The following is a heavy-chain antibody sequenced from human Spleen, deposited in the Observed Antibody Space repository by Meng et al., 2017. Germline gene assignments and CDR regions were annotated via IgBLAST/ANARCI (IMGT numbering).Heavy chain of an antibody. Sequence: SGPTLVKPTQTLTLTCTFSGFSLSTNGVGVGWIRQPPGKALEWLALLYWDDDKRYRPTLKSRLTITKDTSKNQVVLTMTNMDPVDTATYYCARILNYYDSSGYYLLRYYFDYWGQGTLVTVSS. CDR3: ARILNYYDSSGYYLLRYYFDY. V-gene: IGHV2-5*02. D-gene: IGHD3-22*01. CDR2: LYWDDDK. CDR1: GFSLSTNGVG. J-gene: IGHJ4*02.